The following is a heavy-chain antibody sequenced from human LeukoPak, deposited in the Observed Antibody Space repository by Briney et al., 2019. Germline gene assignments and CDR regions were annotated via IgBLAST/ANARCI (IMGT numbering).Heavy chain of an antibody. Sequence: SETLSLTCTVSGGSISSSSYYWGWIRQSPGQGLEWIGEISLSGRTNYNPSLQSRVTMSLDESKNQLSLDLASVTAADTAVYYCSRESGAFSPFGYWGQGTLVT. V-gene: IGHV4-39*07. CDR3: SRESGAFSPFGY. D-gene: IGHD1-26*01. J-gene: IGHJ4*02. CDR1: GGSISSSSYY. CDR2: ISLSGRT.